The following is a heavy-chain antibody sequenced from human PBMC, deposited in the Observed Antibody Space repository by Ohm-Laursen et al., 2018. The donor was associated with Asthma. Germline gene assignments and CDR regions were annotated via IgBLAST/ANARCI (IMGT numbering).Heavy chain of an antibody. D-gene: IGHD5-18*01. V-gene: IGHV1-8*02. CDR2: MNPNSGNT. CDR1: GYTFTSYY. Sequence: SVKVSCNVSGYTFTSYYMHWVRQATGQGLEWMGWMNPNSGNTGYAQKFQGRVTMTRNTSISTAYMELSNLRSEDTAVYYCARGSIQLWFFDYWGQGTLVTVSS. CDR3: ARGSIQLWFFDY. J-gene: IGHJ4*02.